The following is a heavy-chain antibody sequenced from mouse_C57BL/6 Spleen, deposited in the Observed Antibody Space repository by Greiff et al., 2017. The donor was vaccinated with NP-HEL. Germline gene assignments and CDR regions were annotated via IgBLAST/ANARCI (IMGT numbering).Heavy chain of an antibody. Sequence: EVQVVESGGGLVKPGGSLKLSCAASGFTFSSYAMSWVRQTPEKRLEWVATISDGGSYTYYPDNVKGRFTISRDNAKNNLYLQMSHLKAEDTAMYYCARDSNYVSSYWWYFDVWGTGTTVTVSS. CDR2: ISDGGSYT. CDR3: ARDSNYVSSYWWYFDV. V-gene: IGHV5-4*01. J-gene: IGHJ1*03. D-gene: IGHD1-1*01. CDR1: GFTFSSYA.